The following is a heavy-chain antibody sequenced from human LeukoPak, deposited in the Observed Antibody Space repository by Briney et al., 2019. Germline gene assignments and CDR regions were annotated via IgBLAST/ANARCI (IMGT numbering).Heavy chain of an antibody. Sequence: GGSLRLSCAASGYTFSSYAMSWARQAPGKGLEWVSALYGSGETTYYADSVKGRFTVSRDNSKNTLYLQMDGLRAEDTAVYYCAKMAGMTRQVYYMDVWGKGATVTVSS. CDR2: LYGSGETT. D-gene: IGHD1-1*01. J-gene: IGHJ6*03. V-gene: IGHV3-23*01. CDR3: AKMAGMTRQVYYMDV. CDR1: GYTFSSYA.